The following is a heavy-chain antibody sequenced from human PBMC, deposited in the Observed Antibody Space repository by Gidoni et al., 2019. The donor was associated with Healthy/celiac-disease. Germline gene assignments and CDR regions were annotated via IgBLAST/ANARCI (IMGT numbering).Heavy chain of an antibody. CDR2: IYYSGST. Sequence: QVQLQESRPGLVKPSQTLSLTCTVSGGSISRGGYYWSWIRQHPGKGLEWIGYIYYSGSTYYNPSLKSRVTISVDTSKNQFSLKLSSVTAADTAVYYCARGLSGYHNWFDPWGQGTLVTVSS. CDR3: ARGLSGYHNWFDP. CDR1: GGSISRGGYY. D-gene: IGHD3-22*01. V-gene: IGHV4-31*03. J-gene: IGHJ5*02.